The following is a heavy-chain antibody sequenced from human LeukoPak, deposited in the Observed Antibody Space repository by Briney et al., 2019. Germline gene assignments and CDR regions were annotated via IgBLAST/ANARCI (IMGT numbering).Heavy chain of an antibody. J-gene: IGHJ4*02. V-gene: IGHV3-49*05. CDR2: IRSKAYGGTT. Sequence: KTGGSLRLSCTASGFTFGDYAMSWFRQAPGKGLEWVGFIRSKAYGGTTEYAASVKGRFTISRDDSKSIAYLQMNSLKTEDTAVYYCTRGGENWNRRDDYWGQGTLVTVSS. CDR1: GFTFGDYA. D-gene: IGHD1-1*01. CDR3: TRGGENWNRRDDY.